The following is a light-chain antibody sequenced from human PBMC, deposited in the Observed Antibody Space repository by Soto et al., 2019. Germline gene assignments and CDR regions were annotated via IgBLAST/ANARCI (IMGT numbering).Light chain of an antibody. CDR2: GAS. CDR1: QSVSSSY. CDR3: QQYGSSPMYS. V-gene: IGKV3-20*01. J-gene: IGKJ2*01. Sequence: EIVLTQSPGTLSLSPGERATLSCRASQSVSSSYLAWYQQKPGQAPRLLIYGASSRATGIPDRFSGSGSGTDFSLTISGLEPEDFGVYYCQQYGSSPMYSFGQGTKLEIK.